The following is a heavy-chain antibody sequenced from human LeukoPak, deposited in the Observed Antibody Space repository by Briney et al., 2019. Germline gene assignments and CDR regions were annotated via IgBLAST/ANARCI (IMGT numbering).Heavy chain of an antibody. V-gene: IGHV3-21*01. J-gene: IGHJ5*02. CDR1: GFTFSSYS. CDR3: ASILGYCSSTSCHGLNWFDP. CDR2: ISSSSSYI. Sequence: GGSLRLSCAASGFTFSSYSMNWVRQAPGKGLEWVSSISSSSSYIYYANSVKGRFTISRDNAKNSLYLQMNSLRAEDTAVYYCASILGYCSSTSCHGLNWFDPWGQGTLVTVSS. D-gene: IGHD2-2*01.